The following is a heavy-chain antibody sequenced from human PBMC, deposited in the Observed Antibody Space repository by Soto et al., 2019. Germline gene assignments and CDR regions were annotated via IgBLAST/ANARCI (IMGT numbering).Heavy chain of an antibody. Sequence: QVQLVQYGAEVKKPGASVKVSCKASGYTFNSYYIHWVRQAPGQGLEWMGWINPNSDVTGYAQSFQGRVTMTRDMSMTTAYMDLTRLRSDDTAVYYCVRVGLNRNYDFDFWGQGTLITVSS. J-gene: IGHJ4*02. CDR2: INPNSDVT. D-gene: IGHD3-16*01. V-gene: IGHV1-2*02. CDR1: GYTFNSYY. CDR3: VRVGLNRNYDFDF.